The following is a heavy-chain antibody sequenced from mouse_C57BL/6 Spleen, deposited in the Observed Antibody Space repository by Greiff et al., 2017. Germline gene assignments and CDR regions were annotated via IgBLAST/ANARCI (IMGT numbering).Heavy chain of an antibody. CDR1: GYAFTNYL. CDR2: INPGSGGT. J-gene: IGHJ2*01. Sequence: QVQLQQSGAELVRPGTSVKVSCKASGYAFTNYLIEWVKQRPGQGLEWIGVINPGSGGTNYNEKFKGKATLTADKSSSTAYMQLSSLTSEDSAVYVCARSRDYSNSLGYWGQGTTLTVSS. V-gene: IGHV1-54*01. D-gene: IGHD2-5*01. CDR3: ARSRDYSNSLGY.